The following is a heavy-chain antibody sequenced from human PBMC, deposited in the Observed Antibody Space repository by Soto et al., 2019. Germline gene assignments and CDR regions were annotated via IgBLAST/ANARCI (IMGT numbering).Heavy chain of an antibody. J-gene: IGHJ3*02. CDR3: AKNQWGNSCDI. CDR2: ISKSGATT. V-gene: IGHV3-23*01. Sequence: EVQLLESGGGLVQPGGSLRLSCAASGFPFSNYDMTWVRQAPGQGLEWVSTISKSGATTNSADSVSGRFTISRDDYKSPLYLHMNSLRAEDTALYYCAKNQWGNSCDIWGQGTMLTVSS. CDR1: GFPFSNYD. D-gene: IGHD3-16*01.